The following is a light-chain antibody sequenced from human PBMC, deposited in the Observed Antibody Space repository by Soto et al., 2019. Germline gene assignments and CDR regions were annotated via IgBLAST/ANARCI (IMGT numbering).Light chain of an antibody. V-gene: IGLV1-40*01. CDR1: SSNIGAGYD. CDR3: QSYDSSLSGSEV. J-gene: IGLJ1*01. CDR2: GNI. Sequence: QSVLTQPPSVSGAPGQRVTISCTGSSSNIGAGYDVHWYQQLPGTAPQLLIYGNINRPSGVPDRFSGSKSGTSASLAITGLQAGDEADYYCQSYDSSLSGSEVFGTGTKVTVL.